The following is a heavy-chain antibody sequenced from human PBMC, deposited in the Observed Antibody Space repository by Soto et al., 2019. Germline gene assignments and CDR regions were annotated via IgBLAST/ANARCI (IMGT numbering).Heavy chain of an antibody. CDR2: ISAYNGNT. V-gene: IGHV1-18*01. D-gene: IGHD3-16*01. CDR1: GYTFTNFG. Sequence: ASVKVSCKTSGYTFTNFGLSWVRQAPGQGLEWMGWISAYNGNTNYAQNFQGRVTMTTDTSTSTAYMELRSLRSDDTAVYYCARGGTPIVYWGQGTLVTAAS. CDR3: ARGGTPIVY. J-gene: IGHJ4*02.